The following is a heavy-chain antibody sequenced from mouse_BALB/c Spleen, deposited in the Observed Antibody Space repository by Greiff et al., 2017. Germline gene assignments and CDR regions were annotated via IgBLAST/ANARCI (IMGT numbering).Heavy chain of an antibody. CDR1: GFTFTDYY. J-gene: IGHJ2*01. CDR2: IRNKANGYTT. Sequence: EVKLVESGGGLVQPGGSLRLSCATSGFTFTDYYMSWVRQPPGKALEWLGFIRNKANGYTTEYSASVKGRFTISRDNSQSILYLQMNTLRAEDSATYYCARLTGPFDYWGQGTTLTVSS. CDR3: ARLTGPFDY. D-gene: IGHD4-1*01. V-gene: IGHV7-3*02.